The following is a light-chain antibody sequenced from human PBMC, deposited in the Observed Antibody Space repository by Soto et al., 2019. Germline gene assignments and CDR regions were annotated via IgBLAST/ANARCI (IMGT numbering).Light chain of an antibody. CDR1: QSVSSN. CDR2: GAS. CDR3: LHYKDWPRWT. V-gene: IGKV3-15*01. J-gene: IGKJ1*01. Sequence: EIVMTQYPGPLVFSSGGRAPLPRRASQSVSSNLAWYQQKPGQAPRLLIYGASTRATGIPARFSGSGSGAEFTLTIDSLQSEDFAVYYCLHYKDWPRWTFGQGTKVDIK.